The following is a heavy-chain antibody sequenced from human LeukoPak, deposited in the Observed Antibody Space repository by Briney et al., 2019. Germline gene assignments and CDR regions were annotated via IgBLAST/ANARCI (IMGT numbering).Heavy chain of an antibody. CDR2: ISTSSRTI. CDR3: ARGLGF. J-gene: IGHJ4*02. CDR1: GFTFSSYD. D-gene: IGHD6-25*01. Sequence: GGSLRLSCAGSGFTFSSYDMNWVRQAPGKGLEWLACISTSSRTIYYADSVKGRFTISRDNAKNSLYLQMNTLRAEDTAVYYCARGLGFWGQGTLVTVSS. V-gene: IGHV3-48*01.